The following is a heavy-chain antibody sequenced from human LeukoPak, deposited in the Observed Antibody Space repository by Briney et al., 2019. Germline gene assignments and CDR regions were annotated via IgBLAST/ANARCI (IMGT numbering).Heavy chain of an antibody. CDR2: IYSGGST. CDR1: GFTVSSNY. CDR3: ATGQAYSSGYNY. D-gene: IGHD3-22*01. Sequence: GGSLRLSCAASGFTVSSNYMSWVRQAPGKGLEWVSVIYSGGSTYYADSVKGRFTIPRDNSKNTLYVQMNSLRAEDTAVYYCATGQAYSSGYNYWGQGTLVTVSS. V-gene: IGHV3-53*01. J-gene: IGHJ4*02.